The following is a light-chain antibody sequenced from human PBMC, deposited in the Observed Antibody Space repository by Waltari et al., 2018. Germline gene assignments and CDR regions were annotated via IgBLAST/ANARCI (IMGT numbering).Light chain of an antibody. Sequence: EIVLTQSPDTLSLSPGETATLSCRASQSVSRYLAWYQQKPGQAPGLLIYDASSRATGIPDRFSGSGSGTDFSLTISRLEPDDFAVYYCQKYVSLPATFGQGTKVEIK. CDR2: DAS. V-gene: IGKV3-20*01. J-gene: IGKJ1*01. CDR1: QSVSRY. CDR3: QKYVSLPAT.